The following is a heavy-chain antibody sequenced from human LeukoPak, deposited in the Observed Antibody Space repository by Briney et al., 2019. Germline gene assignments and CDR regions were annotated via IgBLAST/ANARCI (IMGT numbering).Heavy chain of an antibody. CDR1: GFTFSSYS. Sequence: PGGSLRLSCAGSGFTFSSYSMTWVRQAPGKGLEWVSSITSSSNYMYYADSLKGRFTIARDNAKSSLYLQMNSLRAEDTAVYYCAKSQSGDFPNWDYWGQGTLVTFSS. CDR3: AKSQSGDFPNWDY. V-gene: IGHV3-21*01. CDR2: ITSSSNYM. J-gene: IGHJ4*02. D-gene: IGHD2-21*02.